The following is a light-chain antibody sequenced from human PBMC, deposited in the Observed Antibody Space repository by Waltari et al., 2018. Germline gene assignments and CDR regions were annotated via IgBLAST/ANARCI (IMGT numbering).Light chain of an antibody. CDR3: QQSYTSPFT. J-gene: IGKJ4*01. V-gene: IGKV3-15*01. CDR1: QSVSSN. CDR2: GAS. Sequence: EIVMTQSPATLSVSPGERATLSCRASQSVSSNLAWYQQKPGQAPRLLMYGASTRATGIPARFSGSGSGTEFTLTISSLQSEDFAVYFCQQSYTSPFTFGGGTK.